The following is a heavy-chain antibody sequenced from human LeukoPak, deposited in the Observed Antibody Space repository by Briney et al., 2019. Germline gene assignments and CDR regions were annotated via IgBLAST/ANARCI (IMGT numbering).Heavy chain of an antibody. V-gene: IGHV3-48*01. J-gene: IGHJ4*02. D-gene: IGHD5-12*01. CDR3: ARFGYSGYCGY. Sequence: QPGGSLRLSCAASGFTFSSYSMNWVRQAPGKGLEWVSYISSSSSTIYYADSVKGRFTISRDNAKSSLYLQMNSLRAEDTAVYYCARFGYSGYCGYWGQGTLVTVSS. CDR2: ISSSSSTI. CDR1: GFTFSSYS.